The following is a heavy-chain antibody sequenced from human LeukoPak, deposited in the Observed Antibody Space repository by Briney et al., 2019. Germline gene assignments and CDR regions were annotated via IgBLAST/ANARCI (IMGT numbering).Heavy chain of an antibody. CDR1: GYTFTSYA. CDR3: ARDTDYYDSSGYYYVLAFDI. J-gene: IGHJ3*02. CDR2: INTNTGNP. D-gene: IGHD3-22*01. V-gene: IGHV7-4-1*02. Sequence: ASVKVSCKASGYTFTSYAMNWVRQAPGQGLEWMGWINTNTGNPTYAQGFTGRFVFSLDTSVSTAYLQISSLKAEDTAVYYCARDTDYYDSSGYYYVLAFDIWGQGTMVTVSS.